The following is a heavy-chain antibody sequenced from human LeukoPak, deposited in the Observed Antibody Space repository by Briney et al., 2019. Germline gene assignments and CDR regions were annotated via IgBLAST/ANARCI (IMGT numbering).Heavy chain of an antibody. V-gene: IGHV3-74*01. Sequence: PGGSLRLSCAASGFTFSSYWMHWVRQAPGKRLVWVSRINSDGSSTSYADSVKGRFTISRDNAKNTLYLQMNSLRADDTAVYYCTRAGNYAVWGQGTMVTVSS. CDR2: INSDGSST. D-gene: IGHD4-11*01. CDR1: GFTFSSYW. CDR3: TRAGNYAV. J-gene: IGHJ3*01.